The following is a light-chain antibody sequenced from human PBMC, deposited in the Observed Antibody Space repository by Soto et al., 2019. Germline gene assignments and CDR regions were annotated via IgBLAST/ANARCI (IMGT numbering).Light chain of an antibody. CDR1: QSVNTY. V-gene: IGKV3-11*01. Sequence: EIVLTQSPATLSLSPGESATLSCRASQSVNTYLAWYRQKPGQSPRLLIYDASNRATRIPARFSGSGSRTDFTLTITSLEPDDFAVYYCQQRTTWPGTFGQGTKLEIK. CDR3: QQRTTWPGT. J-gene: IGKJ2*01. CDR2: DAS.